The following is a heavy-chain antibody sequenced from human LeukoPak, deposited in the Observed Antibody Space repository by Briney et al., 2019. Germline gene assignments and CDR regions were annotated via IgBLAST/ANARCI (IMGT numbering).Heavy chain of an antibody. CDR2: IYYSGST. CDR3: ARVEDSSSWVRYFDY. D-gene: IGHD6-13*01. CDR1: GGSISSSSYY. V-gene: IGHV4-39*01. Sequence: SETLSLTCTVSGGSISSSSYYWGWIRQPPGKGLEWIGSIYYSGSTYYNPSLKSRVTISVDTSKNQFSLKLSSVTAAGTAVYYCARVEDSSSWVRYFDYWGQGTLVTVSS. J-gene: IGHJ4*02.